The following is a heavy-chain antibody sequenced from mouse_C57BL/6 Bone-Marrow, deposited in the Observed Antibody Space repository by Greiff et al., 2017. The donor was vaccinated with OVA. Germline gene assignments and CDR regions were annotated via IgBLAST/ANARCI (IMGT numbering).Heavy chain of an antibody. CDR2: SRNKANDYTT. CDR3: ARDDDAMDY. CDR1: GFTFSDFY. Sequence: EVMLVESGGGLVQSGRSLRLSCATSGFTFSDFYMEWVRQAPGKGLEWIAASRNKANDYTTEYSASVKGRFIVSRDTSQSILYLQMNALRAEDSAIYYCARDDDAMDYWGQGTSVTVSS. V-gene: IGHV7-1*01. J-gene: IGHJ4*01.